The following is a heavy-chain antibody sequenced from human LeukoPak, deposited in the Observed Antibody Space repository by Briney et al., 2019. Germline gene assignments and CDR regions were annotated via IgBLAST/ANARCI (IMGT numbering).Heavy chain of an antibody. CDR3: ARDAVAGIDY. CDR1: GGSLSGYY. V-gene: IGHV4-34*01. Sequence: PSETLSLTCAVYGGSLSGYYWSWIRQPPGKGLEWIGEINHSGSTNYNPSLKSRVTISVDTSKNQFSLKLSSVTAADTAVYYCARDAVAGIDYWGQGTLVTVSS. CDR2: INHSGST. D-gene: IGHD6-19*01. J-gene: IGHJ4*02.